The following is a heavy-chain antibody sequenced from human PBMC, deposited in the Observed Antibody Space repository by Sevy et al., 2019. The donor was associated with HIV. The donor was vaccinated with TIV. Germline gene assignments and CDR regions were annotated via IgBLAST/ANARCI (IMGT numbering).Heavy chain of an antibody. Sequence: GGSLRLSCVASGFTFTDYGMHWVRQVPGRGLEWVAFIPFDGSREYYTDPVKGRFTISRDDSKNTLYLQMNSLRSEDTAVYYCAKALNIVATILNWGQGTLVTVSS. CDR1: GFTFTDYG. CDR2: IPFDGSRE. V-gene: IGHV3-30*02. J-gene: IGHJ4*02. CDR3: AKALNIVATILN. D-gene: IGHD5-12*01.